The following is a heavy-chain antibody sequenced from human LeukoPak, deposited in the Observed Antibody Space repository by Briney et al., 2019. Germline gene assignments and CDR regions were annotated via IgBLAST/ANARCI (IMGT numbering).Heavy chain of an antibody. D-gene: IGHD6-13*01. CDR1: GGSISSSNW. J-gene: IGHJ6*02. V-gene: IGHV4-4*02. Sequence: SETLSLTCAVSGGSISSSNWWSWVRQPPGKGLEWIGEIHHSGSTNYNPSLKSRVTISVDKSKNQFSLRLSSVTAADTAVYYCARVRGSSSWPNYGMDVWGQGTTVTVSS. CDR2: IHHSGST. CDR3: ARVRGSSSWPNYGMDV.